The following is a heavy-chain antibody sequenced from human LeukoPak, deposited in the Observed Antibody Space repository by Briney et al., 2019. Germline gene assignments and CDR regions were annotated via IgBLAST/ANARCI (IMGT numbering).Heavy chain of an antibody. Sequence: GASVKVSCKASGYTFTGYYMHWVRQAPGQGLEWMGWINPNSGGTNYAQKFQGRVTMTRDTSISTAYMELSRLRSDDTAVYYCARAHHAGSSWVDYRGQGTLVTVSS. J-gene: IGHJ4*02. CDR3: ARAHHAGSSWVDY. CDR1: GYTFTGYY. V-gene: IGHV1-2*02. CDR2: INPNSGGT. D-gene: IGHD6-13*01.